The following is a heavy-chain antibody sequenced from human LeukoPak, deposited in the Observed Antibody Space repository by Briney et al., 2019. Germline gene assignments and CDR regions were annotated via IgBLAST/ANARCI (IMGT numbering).Heavy chain of an antibody. J-gene: IGHJ6*02. CDR3: AKFVGRPYYYGMDV. Sequence: GRSLRLSCAASGLTLSSYAMSWVPQAPGKGLEWVLAIGGSGGSTYYADSVKGRFTISRDNSKNTLYLQMNSLRAEDTAVYYCAKFVGRPYYYGMDVWGQGTTVSVSS. CDR2: IGGSGGST. V-gene: IGHV3-23*01. D-gene: IGHD2-15*01. CDR1: GLTLSSYA.